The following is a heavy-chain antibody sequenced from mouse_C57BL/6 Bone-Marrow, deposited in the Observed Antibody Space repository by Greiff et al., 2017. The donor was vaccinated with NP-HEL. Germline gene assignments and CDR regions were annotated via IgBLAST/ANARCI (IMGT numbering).Heavy chain of an antibody. J-gene: IGHJ3*01. CDR3: ARTYDPWFAD. D-gene: IGHD2-3*01. CDR1: GFTFSSYG. CDR2: ISTGGSYT. Sequence: EVHLVESGGDLVKPGGSLKLSCAASGFTFSSYGMSWVRQTPDKRLEWVATISTGGSYTYYPENVKGRFTISRDKAKNTLYLQMSSLKSEDTAMCYCARTYDPWFADWGQGTLVTVSA. V-gene: IGHV5-6*01.